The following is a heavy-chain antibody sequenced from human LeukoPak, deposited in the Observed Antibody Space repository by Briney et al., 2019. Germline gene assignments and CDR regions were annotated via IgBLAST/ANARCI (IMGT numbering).Heavy chain of an antibody. CDR3: ARRWNYGRNYYIDV. V-gene: IGHV4-59*01. CDR2: ISYSGST. Sequence: SETLSLTCTVSGGSISSYYWTWIRQPPGKGLEWIGYISYSGSTNYNPSLKSRITISLDTSKNQFSLKLSSVTAADTALYYCARRWNYGRNYYIDVWGKGATVSVSS. D-gene: IGHD1-7*01. CDR1: GGSISSYY. J-gene: IGHJ6*03.